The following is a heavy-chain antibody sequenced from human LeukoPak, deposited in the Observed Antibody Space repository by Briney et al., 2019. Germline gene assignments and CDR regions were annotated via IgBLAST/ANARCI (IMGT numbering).Heavy chain of an antibody. CDR2: INHSGST. V-gene: IGHV4-34*01. J-gene: IGHJ6*02. CDR1: GGSFSGYY. CDR3: ASTGNSQRKYYYYGMDV. Sequence: SETLSLTCAVYGGSFSGYYWSWIRQPPGKGLEWIGEINHSGSTNYNPSLKSRVTISVDTSKNQFSLKLSSVTAADTAVYYCASTGNSQRKYYYYGMDVWGQGTTVTVSS. D-gene: IGHD4-23*01.